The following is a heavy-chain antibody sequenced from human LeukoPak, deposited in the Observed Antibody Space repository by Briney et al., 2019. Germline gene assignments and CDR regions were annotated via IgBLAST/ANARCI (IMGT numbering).Heavy chain of an antibody. CDR1: GFTFSNYN. V-gene: IGHV3-21*01. Sequence: GGSLRLSCAASGFTFSNYNMNWVRQAPGKGLEWVSSIRSSSTYIYYADSVKGRFTISRDNAKNSLYLQMNSLRAEDTALYYCARDGVVVTAIPSGLYDYWGQGTLVTVSS. J-gene: IGHJ4*02. D-gene: IGHD2-21*02. CDR2: IRSSSTYI. CDR3: ARDGVVVTAIPSGLYDY.